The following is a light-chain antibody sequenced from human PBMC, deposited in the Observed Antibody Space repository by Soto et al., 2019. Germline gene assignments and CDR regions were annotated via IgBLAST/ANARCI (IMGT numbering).Light chain of an antibody. V-gene: IGLV1-40*01. Sequence: QSVLTQPPSVSGAPGQRVTISCTGSRSNIGAGYDVHWYQQLPGTAPKLLIHGNTNRPSGVPDRFSGSKSVSSASLAITGLQAEDEADYYCQAYDSSLSGWVFGGGTKVTVL. CDR1: RSNIGAGYD. CDR3: QAYDSSLSGWV. CDR2: GNT. J-gene: IGLJ3*02.